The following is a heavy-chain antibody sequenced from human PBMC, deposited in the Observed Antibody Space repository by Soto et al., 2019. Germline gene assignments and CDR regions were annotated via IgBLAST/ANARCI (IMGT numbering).Heavy chain of an antibody. J-gene: IGHJ4*02. CDR2: VNVNDGLT. Sequence: QVHLVQSGTEVKKPGASVKVSCKTSGYTFSNYGISWVRQAPGQGLEWVGWVNVNDGLTNYAQNLQDRVTVSTDTSTSTAFMELRSLRSDDTAVYYCARDINWNVDYWGQGTLVTVSS. CDR1: GYTFSNYG. V-gene: IGHV1-18*01. D-gene: IGHD1-1*01. CDR3: ARDINWNVDY.